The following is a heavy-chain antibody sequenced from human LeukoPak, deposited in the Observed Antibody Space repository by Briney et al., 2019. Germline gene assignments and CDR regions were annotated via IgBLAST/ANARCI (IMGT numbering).Heavy chain of an antibody. CDR2: IKSDGSST. D-gene: IGHD5-12*01. J-gene: IGHJ4*02. V-gene: IGHV3-74*01. CDR1: GFTFSTYW. CDR3: ARDRGYTQDY. Sequence: RGSLRVSCAASGFTFSTYWMHWVRQAPGKGLVWVSHIKSDGSSTSYADSVKGRFTISRDNAKNTLYLQMNSLRAEDTAVYYCARDRGYTQDYWGQGTLVTVSS.